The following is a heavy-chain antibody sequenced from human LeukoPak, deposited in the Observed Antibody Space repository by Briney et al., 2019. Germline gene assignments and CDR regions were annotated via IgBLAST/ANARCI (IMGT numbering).Heavy chain of an antibody. J-gene: IGHJ4*02. CDR1: GFTFSTYG. CDR2: IYSGGST. D-gene: IGHD3-22*01. CDR3: ARSLNYYDSSGYSDY. V-gene: IGHV3-53*01. Sequence: PGGSLRLSCAASGFTFSTYGMHWVRQAPGKGLEWVSVIYSGGSTYYADSVKGRFTISRDNSKNTLYLQMNSLRAEDTAVYYCARSLNYYDSSGYSDYWGQGTLVTVSS.